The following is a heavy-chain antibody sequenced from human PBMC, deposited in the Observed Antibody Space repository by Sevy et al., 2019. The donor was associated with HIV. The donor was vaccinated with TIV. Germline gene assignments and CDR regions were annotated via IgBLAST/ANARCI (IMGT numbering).Heavy chain of an antibody. V-gene: IGHV4-34*01. CDR2: INHSGST. J-gene: IGHJ4*02. CDR1: GGSFSGYY. Sequence: KQSQTLSLTCAVYGGSFSGYYWSWIRQPPGKGLEWIGEINHSGSTNYNPSLKSRVTISVDTSKNQFSLKLSSVTAADTAVYYCARGFRIVGALFDYWGQGTLVTVSS. CDR3: ARGFRIVGALFDY. D-gene: IGHD1-26*01.